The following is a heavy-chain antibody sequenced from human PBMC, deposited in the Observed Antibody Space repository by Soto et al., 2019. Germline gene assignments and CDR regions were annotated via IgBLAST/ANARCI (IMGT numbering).Heavy chain of an antibody. CDR3: AREVRPSTSWYSYYYYGMDV. D-gene: IGHD2-2*01. V-gene: IGHV1-69*13. CDR2: IIPTFGTA. CDR1: GGTFSSYA. Sequence: ASVKVSCKASGGTFSSYAISWVRQAPGQGLEWMGGIIPTFGTANYAQKFQGRVTITADESTSTAYMELSSLRSEATAVYYCAREVRPSTSWYSYYYYGMDVWGQGTTVTVYS. J-gene: IGHJ6*02.